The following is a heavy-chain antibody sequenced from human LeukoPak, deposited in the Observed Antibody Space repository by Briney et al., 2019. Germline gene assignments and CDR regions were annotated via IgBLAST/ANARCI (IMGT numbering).Heavy chain of an antibody. Sequence: PSVTVSCKASGYTFSSYYLHWLRQAPAQGPEGMGIINPSRGDTNYAQNFQGRVTFTRDTSTSTVYMELSSLRSEDTAIYYCARDRDWNSPDYFDFWGEGTLVTVSS. D-gene: IGHD1/OR15-1a*01. CDR1: GYTFSSYY. CDR2: INPSRGDT. V-gene: IGHV1-46*01. J-gene: IGHJ4*02. CDR3: ARDRDWNSPDYFDF.